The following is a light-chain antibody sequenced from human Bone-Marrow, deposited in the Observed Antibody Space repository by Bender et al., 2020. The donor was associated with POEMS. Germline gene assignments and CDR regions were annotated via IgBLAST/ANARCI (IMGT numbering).Light chain of an antibody. Sequence: QSALTQPASVSGSPGQSITISCTGTSSDIGGYNYVSWYQQHPGKAPKLMIYEVSNRPSGVSDRFSGSKSGNTATWTISRVEVGDEADYYCQVWDSDDEHPVFGGGTKLTVL. CDR2: EVS. CDR1: SSDIGGYNY. CDR3: QVWDSDDEHPV. J-gene: IGLJ2*01. V-gene: IGLV2-14*01.